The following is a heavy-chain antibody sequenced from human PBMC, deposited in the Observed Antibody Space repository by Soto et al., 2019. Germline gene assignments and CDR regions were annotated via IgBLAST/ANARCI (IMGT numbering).Heavy chain of an antibody. V-gene: IGHV1-69*11. CDR3: ARWPQPRYTADPYAVDV. J-gene: IGHJ6*02. CDR2: IVPSLDTT. Sequence: QVHLVQSGTEVKKPGSSVKVSCKASGGTFSSSGFSWVRQAPGQGLEWMGMIVPSLDTTNYAQKFQARVRITADEVTSTAYMELRSLRSEGTAVYYCARWPQPRYTADPYAVDVWGQGTRVIVSS. CDR1: GGTFSSSG. D-gene: IGHD3-16*02.